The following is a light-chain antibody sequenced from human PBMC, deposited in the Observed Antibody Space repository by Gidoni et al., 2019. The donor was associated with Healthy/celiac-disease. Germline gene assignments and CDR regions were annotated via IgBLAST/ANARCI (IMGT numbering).Light chain of an antibody. V-gene: IGKV3-11*01. CDR1: QSVSSY. J-gene: IGKJ4*01. Sequence: EMLLPQSPATLSLSPGERATLSCRASQSVSSYLARYQQKPGQAPRLLIYDASNRATGIPARFSGSGSGTDFTLTISSLEPEDFAVYYCQQRSNWPLTFGGGTKVEIK. CDR2: DAS. CDR3: QQRSNWPLT.